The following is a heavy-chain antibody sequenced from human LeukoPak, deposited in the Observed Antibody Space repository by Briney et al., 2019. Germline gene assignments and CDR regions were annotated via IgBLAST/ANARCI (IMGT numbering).Heavy chain of an antibody. D-gene: IGHD1-26*01. J-gene: IGHJ4*02. V-gene: IGHV3-11*01. CDR2: ISSSGSTI. CDR3: AARIVGGTEADY. CDR1: GFTFSDYY. Sequence: GGSPRLSCAASGFTFSDYYMSWIRQAPGKGLEWVSYISSSGSTIYYADSVKGRFTISRDNAKNSLYLQMNSLRAEDTAVYYCAARIVGGTEADYWGQGTLVTVSS.